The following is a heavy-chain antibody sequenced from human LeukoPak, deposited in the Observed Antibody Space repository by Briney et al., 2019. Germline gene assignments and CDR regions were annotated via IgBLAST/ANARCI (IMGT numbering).Heavy chain of an antibody. J-gene: IGHJ6*03. V-gene: IGHV3-74*01. Sequence: GGSLRLSCAASGFTFSSYWMHWARQAPGKGPVWVSRINSDGSSTSYADSVKGRFTISRDNAKNTLYLQMNSLRAEDTAVYYCARQAMVINYYMDVWGKGTTVTVSS. CDR3: ARQAMVINYYMDV. CDR1: GFTFSSYW. D-gene: IGHD5-18*01. CDR2: INSDGSST.